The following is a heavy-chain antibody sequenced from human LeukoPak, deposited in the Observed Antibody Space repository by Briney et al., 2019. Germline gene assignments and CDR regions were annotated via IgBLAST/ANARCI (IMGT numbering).Heavy chain of an antibody. CDR2: INHSGST. D-gene: IGHD3-16*02. Sequence: SETLSLTCAVYGGSFSGYYWSWIRQPPGKGLEWIGEINHSGSTNYNPSLKSRVTISVDTSKNQFSLKLSSVTAADTAVYYCARQGYDYVWGSYRPRSWFDPWGQGTLVTVSS. CDR1: GGSFSGYY. J-gene: IGHJ5*02. V-gene: IGHV4-34*01. CDR3: ARQGYDYVWGSYRPRSWFDP.